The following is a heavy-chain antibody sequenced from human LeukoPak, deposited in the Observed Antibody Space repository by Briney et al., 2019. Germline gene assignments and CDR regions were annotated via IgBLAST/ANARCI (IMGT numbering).Heavy chain of an antibody. CDR2: INPNSGGT. CDR3: ARQDTAYYDILTGLSQFDY. V-gene: IGHV1-2*02. D-gene: IGHD3-9*01. Sequence: ASVKVSCKASGYTFTGYYMHWVRQAPGQGLEWMGWINPNSGGTNYAQKFQGRVTMTRDTSISTAYMELCRLRSDDTAVYYCARQDTAYYDILTGLSQFDYWGQGTLVTVSS. CDR1: GYTFTGYY. J-gene: IGHJ4*02.